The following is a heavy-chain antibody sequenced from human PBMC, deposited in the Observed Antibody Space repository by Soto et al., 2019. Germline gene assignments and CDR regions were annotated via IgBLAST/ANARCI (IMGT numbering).Heavy chain of an antibody. CDR3: ATDLGDIVLGSGVDV. CDR2: IKSKTDGGTT. D-gene: IGHD2-15*01. J-gene: IGHJ6*02. CDR1: GFTFSNTW. Sequence: EVQLVESGGGLVKPGGSLRLSCAASGFTFSNTWMNWVRQAPGKGLEWVGRIKSKTDGGTTDYAAPVKGRFTISRDDSKDTLYLQMNSLKTEDAAVYYCATDLGDIVLGSGVDVWGQGTAVAVSS. V-gene: IGHV3-15*07.